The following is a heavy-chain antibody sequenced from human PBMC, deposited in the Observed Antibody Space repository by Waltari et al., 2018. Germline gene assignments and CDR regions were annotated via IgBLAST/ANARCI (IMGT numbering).Heavy chain of an antibody. CDR1: DASLSTRRDY. D-gene: IGHD6-6*01. V-gene: IGHV4-39*02. J-gene: IGHJ5*02. Sequence: HLQLQASGPGLVKPSETLSLTCTVSDASLSTRRDYWGWVRQPPGKGLEWLGHIYYSGSTYYNPSLKSRLVISVDTSKNHFSLRLSSVTAADTAVYYCARRAGSSASRWFDPWGQGILVTVSS. CDR3: ARRAGSSASRWFDP. CDR2: IYYSGST.